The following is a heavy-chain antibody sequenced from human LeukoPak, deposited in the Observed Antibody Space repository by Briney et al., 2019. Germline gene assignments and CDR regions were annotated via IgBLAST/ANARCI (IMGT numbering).Heavy chain of an antibody. D-gene: IGHD1-26*01. CDR1: GFIVSSNY. CDR2: LYSDGTI. J-gene: IGHJ4*02. CDR3: ARERGGALDY. V-gene: IGHV3-53*01. Sequence: GGSLRLSCAASGFIVSSNYMSWVRQAPGKGLEWVSVLYSDGTIYYADSVKGRFTISRDNSKNTLYLQMNSLRAEDTAVYYCARERGGALDYWGQGTLVTVSS.